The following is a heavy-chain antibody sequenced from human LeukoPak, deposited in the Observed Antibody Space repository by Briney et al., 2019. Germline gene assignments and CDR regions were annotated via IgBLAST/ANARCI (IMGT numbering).Heavy chain of an antibody. D-gene: IGHD3-10*01. CDR1: GFPFSSYG. CDR2: ISYDGSNK. J-gene: IGHJ4*02. V-gene: IGHV3-30*18. Sequence: GRSLRLSCAASGFPFSSYGMHWVRQAPGKGREGGAVISYDGSNKYYADSVKGRFTISRDNSKNTLYLQMNSLRAEDTAVYYCAKDKGLTMVRGVKEWGQGTLVTVSS. CDR3: AKDKGLTMVRGVKE.